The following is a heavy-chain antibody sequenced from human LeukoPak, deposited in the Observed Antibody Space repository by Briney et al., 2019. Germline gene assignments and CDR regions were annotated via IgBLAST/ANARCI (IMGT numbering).Heavy chain of an antibody. D-gene: IGHD1-26*01. CDR1: GGSISSYY. J-gene: IGHJ4*02. CDR3: AREPQSGSYGAYYFDY. Sequence: SETLSLTCTVSGGSISSYYWSWIRQPAGKGLEWIGRIYTSGSTNYNPSLKSRVTMSVDTSKNQFSLKLSSVTAADTAVYYCAREPQSGSYGAYYFDYWGQGTLVTVSS. V-gene: IGHV4-4*07. CDR2: IYTSGST.